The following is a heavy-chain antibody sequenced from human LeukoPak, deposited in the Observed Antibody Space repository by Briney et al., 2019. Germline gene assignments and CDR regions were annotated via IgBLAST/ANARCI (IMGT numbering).Heavy chain of an antibody. Sequence: GASVKVPSRASGYTFSGSLMHGVDQAPGQGLEWLGWIYPNSGGTKYAQKFQGRVTMTRDTSISTIYMELSSLRSDDTAVYYCARFSGSSNFDYWGQGTLVTVPS. CDR1: GYTFSGSL. CDR2: IYPNSGGT. V-gene: IGHV1-2*02. CDR3: ARFSGSSNFDY. D-gene: IGHD1-26*01. J-gene: IGHJ4*02.